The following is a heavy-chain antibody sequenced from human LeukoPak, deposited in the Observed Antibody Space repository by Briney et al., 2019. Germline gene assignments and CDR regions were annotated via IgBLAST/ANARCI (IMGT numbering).Heavy chain of an antibody. Sequence: GGSLRLSCTASGVTFNRAWMNWVREAAGAGLEWVSYMSSSRSSVSYEDSVKGRFTISRDNAQNSLHLQMNSLRAEDTAVYYCVLGELSSPFDYWGQGTLVTVSS. J-gene: IGHJ4*02. D-gene: IGHD3-16*02. V-gene: IGHV3-21*05. CDR1: GVTFNRAW. CDR2: MSSSRSSV. CDR3: VLGELSSPFDY.